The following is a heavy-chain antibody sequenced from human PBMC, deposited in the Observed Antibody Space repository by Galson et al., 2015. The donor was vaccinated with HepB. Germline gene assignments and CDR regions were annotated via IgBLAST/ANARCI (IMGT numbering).Heavy chain of an antibody. CDR3: ARERETLVVYRPDWDIDV. J-gene: IGHJ6*03. Sequence: SVKVSCKASGYTFTDYFIHWVRQAPGQGLEWMGWINPNTGGTNYAQNFQGRVTMTTDTSIGTAYMELSSLRSDDTAVYYCARERETLVVYRPDWDIDVWGKGTTVTVSS. D-gene: IGHD2-2*01. V-gene: IGHV1-2*02. CDR1: GYTFTDYF. CDR2: INPNTGGT.